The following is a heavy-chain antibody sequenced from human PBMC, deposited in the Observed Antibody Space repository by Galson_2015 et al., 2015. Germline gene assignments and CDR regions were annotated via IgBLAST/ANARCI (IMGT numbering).Heavy chain of an antibody. V-gene: IGHV3-30-3*01. D-gene: IGHD1-7*01. CDR2: ISPDGVNK. J-gene: IGHJ3*02. CDR1: GFTSSSYV. CDR3: AREGNFSPDI. Sequence: SLRLSCAGPGFTSSSYVMHWVRQAPGKGLEWVALISPDGVNKCYADSVQGRFTISRDGSENTLYLQLDSLRPEDTAVYYCAREGNFSPDIWGQGTVVTVS.